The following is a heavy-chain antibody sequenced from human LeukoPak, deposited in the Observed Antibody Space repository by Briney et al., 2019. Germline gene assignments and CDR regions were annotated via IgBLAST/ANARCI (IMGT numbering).Heavy chain of an antibody. CDR1: GGSFSGYY. CDR3: ARGSSTKMATIGFDY. V-gene: IGHV4-34*01. CDR2: INHSGST. D-gene: IGHD5-24*01. Sequence: SETLSLTCAVYGGSFSGYYWSWIRQPPGKGLEWIGEINHSGSTNYNPSLKSRVTISVDTSKNQFSLKLSSVTAADTAVYYCARGSSTKMATIGFDYWGQGTLVTVSS. J-gene: IGHJ4*02.